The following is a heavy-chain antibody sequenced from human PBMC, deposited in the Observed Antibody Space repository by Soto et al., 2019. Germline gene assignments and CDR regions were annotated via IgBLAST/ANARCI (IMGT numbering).Heavy chain of an antibody. V-gene: IGHV3-48*01. D-gene: IGHD3-10*01. CDR2: ISSTSSTI. CDR1: GFTFSIYS. J-gene: IGHJ6*02. CDR3: ATYYGSGSYFPDHYYYGMDV. Sequence: TGGSLRLSCAASGFTFSIYSMNWVRQAPGKGLEWISYISSTSSTIYYADSVKGRFTISRDNAKNSLYLQMNSLRAEDTAVYYCATYYGSGSYFPDHYYYGMDVWGQGTTVTVSS.